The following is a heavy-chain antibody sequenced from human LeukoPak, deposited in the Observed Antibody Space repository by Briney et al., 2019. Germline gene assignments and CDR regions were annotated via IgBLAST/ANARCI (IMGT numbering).Heavy chain of an antibody. D-gene: IGHD3-22*01. J-gene: IGHJ4*02. CDR2: IYYSGST. CDR3: ASVVASDSSGYYYEY. V-gene: IGHV4-59*06. CDR1: GGSISSYY. Sequence: NPSETLSLTCTVSGGSISSYYWSWIRQHPGKGLEWIGYIYYSGSTYYNPSLKSRVTISVDTSKNQFSLKLSSVTAADTAVYYCASVVASDSSGYYYEYWGQGTLVTVSS.